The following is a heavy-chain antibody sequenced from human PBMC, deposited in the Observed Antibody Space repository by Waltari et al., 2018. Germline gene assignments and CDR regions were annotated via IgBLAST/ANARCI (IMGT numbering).Heavy chain of an antibody. J-gene: IGHJ4*02. D-gene: IGHD6-19*01. CDR3: ARDSPNNGWSDLDY. CDR1: GFTFSSFA. CDR2: FYSNGAGT. V-gene: IGHV3-23*04. Sequence: EVQLVESGGGLGQPGVSLRLSCAASGFTFSSFAMGWVRQAPGKGLEWVSGFYSNGAGTYYADSVKGRFTISRDNSKNTLYLQMNSLRAEDTAVYYCARDSPNNGWSDLDYWGQGTLVTVSS.